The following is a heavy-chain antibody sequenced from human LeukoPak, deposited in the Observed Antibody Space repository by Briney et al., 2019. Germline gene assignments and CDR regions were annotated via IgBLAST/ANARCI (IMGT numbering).Heavy chain of an antibody. CDR2: ISGSGGST. Sequence: PGGSLRLSCAASGFTFSSDAMSWVRQAPGKGLEWVSAISGSGGSTYYADSVKGRFTISRDNSKNTLYLQMNSLRAEDTAVYYCAKAKTSWRLLWLDYYMDVWGKGTTVTVSS. CDR1: GFTFSSDA. J-gene: IGHJ6*03. V-gene: IGHV3-23*01. CDR3: AKAKTSWRLLWLDYYMDV. D-gene: IGHD3-10*01.